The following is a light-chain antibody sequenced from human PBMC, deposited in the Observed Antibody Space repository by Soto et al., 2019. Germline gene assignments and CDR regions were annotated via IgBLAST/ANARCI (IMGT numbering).Light chain of an antibody. CDR3: HQYGSSRGT. Sequence: EIVLTQSPATLSVSPGERATLSCRASQSVSSSYLAWYQQKPGQAPRLLIYGASSRATGIPDRFSGSGSGTDFTLTISRLEPEDFAVYYCHQYGSSRGTFGQGTKVDIK. V-gene: IGKV3-20*01. CDR1: QSVSSSY. CDR2: GAS. J-gene: IGKJ1*01.